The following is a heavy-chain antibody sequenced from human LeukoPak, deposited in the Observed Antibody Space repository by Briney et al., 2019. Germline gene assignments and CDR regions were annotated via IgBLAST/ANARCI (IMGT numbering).Heavy chain of an antibody. D-gene: IGHD3-22*01. J-gene: IGHJ6*02. CDR3: ARVASSVEDV. V-gene: IGHV4-4*07. CDR2: ISPSGTP. Sequence: SETLSLTCTVSGASIKTFYWSWIRQPAGKGLEWIGRISPSGTPYYNPSLKSRVTMSVDSSKNQFSLKLSSVTAADTAVCYCARVASSVEDVWGQGTTVTVSS. CDR1: GASIKTFY.